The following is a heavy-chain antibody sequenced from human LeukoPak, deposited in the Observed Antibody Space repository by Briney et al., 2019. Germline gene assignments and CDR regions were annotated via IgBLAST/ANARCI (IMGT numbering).Heavy chain of an antibody. CDR1: GSTFSSYA. J-gene: IGHJ4*02. V-gene: IGHV1-69*13. CDR3: ARGNNYYDSSGYYYFDY. D-gene: IGHD3-22*01. CDR2: IIPIFGTA. Sequence: SVTVSCKASGSTFSSYAISWVRQAPGQGLEWMGGIIPIFGTANYAQKFQGRVTITADESTSTAYMELSSLRSEDTAVYYCARGNNYYDSSGYYYFDYWGQGTLVTVSS.